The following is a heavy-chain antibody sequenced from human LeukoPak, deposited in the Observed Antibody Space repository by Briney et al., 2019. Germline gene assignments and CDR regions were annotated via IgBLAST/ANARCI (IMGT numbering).Heavy chain of an antibody. CDR1: GYTFTTYY. Sequence: ASVKVSCKASGYTFTTYYMHWVRQAPGQGLEWMGIIHPSGGSTSYAQKFQGRVTMTMDTSTSTVYMELSSLRSEDSAVYYCARSETSGWLYYFDYWGQGTLVTVSS. D-gene: IGHD6-19*01. CDR2: IHPSGGST. J-gene: IGHJ4*02. V-gene: IGHV1-46*01. CDR3: ARSETSGWLYYFDY.